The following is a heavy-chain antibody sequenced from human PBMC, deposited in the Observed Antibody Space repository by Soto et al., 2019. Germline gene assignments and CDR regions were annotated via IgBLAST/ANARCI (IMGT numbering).Heavy chain of an antibody. CDR2: ISGSDGST. CDR3: AKDRERDAWYEDY. CDR1: GFSFSSYA. Sequence: PGGSLRLSCVASGFSFSSYAMSWVRQAPGKGLEWVSVISGSDGSTYYADSVKGRFTISRDNSKNTLYLHMNSLRAEDTAVYYCAKDRERDAWYEDYWGQGTLVTAPQ. D-gene: IGHD6-13*01. V-gene: IGHV3-23*01. J-gene: IGHJ4*02.